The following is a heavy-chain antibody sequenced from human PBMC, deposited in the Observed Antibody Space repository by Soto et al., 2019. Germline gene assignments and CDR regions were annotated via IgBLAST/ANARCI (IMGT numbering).Heavy chain of an antibody. Sequence: QMQLVESGGGVVQPGGSLRLSCVGSGFTFRNYAIHWVRQAPGEGLEWVAVISYDGSGTQYADSVKGRFTISRDNSKNVVFLQMNSLRTEDTAVYSCEVGREVANRNYRGFDYWGQGTLVTVSS. CDR1: GFTFRNYA. J-gene: IGHJ4*02. D-gene: IGHD1-26*01. V-gene: IGHV3-30-3*01. CDR3: EVGREVANRNYRGFDY. CDR2: ISYDGSGT.